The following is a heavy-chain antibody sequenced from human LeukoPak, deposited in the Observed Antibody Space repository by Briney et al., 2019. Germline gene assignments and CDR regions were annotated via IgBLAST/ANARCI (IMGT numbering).Heavy chain of an antibody. D-gene: IGHD2-15*01. CDR1: GFTFSSYV. CDR3: ARGGACSGGSCHTWYFDY. Sequence: GGSLRLSCAASGFTFSSYVMHWVRQAPGKGLEFVSSVSSGGSTYYANSVKGRFTISRDNSKDTLYLQMGSLRAEDMAIYYCARGGACSGGSCHTWYFDYWGQGTLVTVSS. J-gene: IGHJ4*02. V-gene: IGHV3-64*01. CDR2: VSSGGST.